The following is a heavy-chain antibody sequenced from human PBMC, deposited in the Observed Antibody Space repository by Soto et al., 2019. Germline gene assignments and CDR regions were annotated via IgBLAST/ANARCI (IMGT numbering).Heavy chain of an antibody. CDR3: ASPSYYYGSGSFNPDSSYSGMDV. V-gene: IGHV1-69*02. CDR2: IIPILGIA. D-gene: IGHD3-10*01. J-gene: IGHJ6*02. CDR1: GGTFSSYT. Sequence: SVKVSCKASGGTFSSYTISWVRQAPGQGLEWMGRIIPILGIANYAQKFQGRVTITADKSTSTAYMELSSLRSEDTAVYYCASPSYYYGSGSFNPDSSYSGMDVWGQGTTVTVSS.